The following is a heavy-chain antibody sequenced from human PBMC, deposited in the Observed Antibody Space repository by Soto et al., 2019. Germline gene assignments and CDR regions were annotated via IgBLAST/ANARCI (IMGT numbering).Heavy chain of an antibody. D-gene: IGHD2-21*02. CDR3: ARRVVVTAPYAFDI. CDR2: IYPGDSDT. Sequence: XESLNISCKGSGYSFTSYWIGWVRQMPGKGLEWMGIIYPGDSDTRYSPSFQGQVTISADKSISTAYLQWSSLKASDTAMYYCARRVVVTAPYAFDIWGQGTMVTVSS. J-gene: IGHJ3*02. V-gene: IGHV5-51*01. CDR1: GYSFTSYW.